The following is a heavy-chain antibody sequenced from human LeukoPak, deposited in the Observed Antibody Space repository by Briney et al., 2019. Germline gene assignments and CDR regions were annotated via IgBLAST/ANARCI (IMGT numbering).Heavy chain of an antibody. CDR1: GFTFSYAW. D-gene: IGHD5-24*01. CDR2: ITSSSSYI. J-gene: IGHJ4*02. V-gene: IGHV3-21*01. Sequence: AGGSLRLSCAASGFTFSYAWMSWVRQAPGKGLDWVSSITSSSSYIYYADSVKGRFTLSRDNANNSLYLQMNSLRAEDTAVYYCARSIATEMATIFDYWGQGTLVTVSS. CDR3: ARSIATEMATIFDY.